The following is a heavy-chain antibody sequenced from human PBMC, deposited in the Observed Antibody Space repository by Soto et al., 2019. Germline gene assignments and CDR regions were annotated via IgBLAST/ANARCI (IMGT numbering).Heavy chain of an antibody. CDR2: IIPILGIA. D-gene: IGHD2-15*01. J-gene: IGHJ3*02. Sequence: QVQLVQSGAEVKKPGSSVKVSCKASGGTFSSYTISWVRQAPGQGLEWMGRIIPILGIANYAQKFQGRVTIXXEKSTSTAYMELSSLRSEDTAVYYCARFVANAFDIWGQRTTVTVSS. CDR1: GGTFSSYT. V-gene: IGHV1-69*02. CDR3: ARFVANAFDI.